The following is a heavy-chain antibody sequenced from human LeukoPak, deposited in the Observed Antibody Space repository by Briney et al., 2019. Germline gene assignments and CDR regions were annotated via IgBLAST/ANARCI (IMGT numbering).Heavy chain of an antibody. CDR1: GGSFSGYY. V-gene: IGHV4-34*01. CDR2: INHSGST. J-gene: IGHJ3*02. CDR3: ARHDSSGLYNAFDI. Sequence: SETLSLTCAVYGGSFSGYYWSWIRRPPGKGLEWIGEINHSGSTNYNPSLKSRVTISVDTSKNQFSLKLSSVAAADTAVYYCARHDSSGLYNAFDIWGQGTMVTFSS. D-gene: IGHD3-22*01.